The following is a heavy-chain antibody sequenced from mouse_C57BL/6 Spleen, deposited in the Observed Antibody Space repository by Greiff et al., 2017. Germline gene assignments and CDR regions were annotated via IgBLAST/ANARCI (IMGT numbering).Heavy chain of an antibody. CDR2: IHPNSGST. CDR1: GYTFTSYW. J-gene: IGHJ2*01. CDR3: ARDGGSSFDY. D-gene: IGHD1-1*02. V-gene: IGHV1-64*01. Sequence: QVQLQQPGAELVKPGASVKLSCKASGYTFTSYWMPWVKQRPGQGLEWIGMIHPNSGSTNYNEKFKSQATLTVDKSSSTAYMQLSSLTSEDSAVYYCARDGGSSFDYWGQGTTLTVSS.